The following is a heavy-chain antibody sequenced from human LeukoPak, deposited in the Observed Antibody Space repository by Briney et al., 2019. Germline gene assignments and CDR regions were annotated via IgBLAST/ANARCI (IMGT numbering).Heavy chain of an antibody. D-gene: IGHD2-15*01. CDR1: GGSISSGSYY. J-gene: IGHJ2*01. CDR2: IYTSGST. CDR3: ARVRSGGSYWYFDL. V-gene: IGHV4-61*02. Sequence: SETLSLTCTVSGGSISSGSYYWSWIRQPAGKGLEWIGRIYTSGSTNYNPSLKSRVTISVDTSKNQFSLKLSSVTAADTAVYYCARVRSGGSYWYFDLWGRGTLVTVSS.